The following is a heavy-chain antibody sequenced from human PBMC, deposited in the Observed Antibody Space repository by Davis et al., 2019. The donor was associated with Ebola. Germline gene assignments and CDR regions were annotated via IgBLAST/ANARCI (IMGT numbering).Heavy chain of an antibody. D-gene: IGHD2-15*01. CDR3: ARVRYSDY. J-gene: IGHJ4*02. CDR1: GFAFSNYW. CDR2: IKEDGSEK. V-gene: IGHV3-7*01. Sequence: GGSLRLSCAASGFAFSNYWMTWVRQAPGKGLEWVANIKEDGSEKNYADSVKGRFTISRDNAKNSLYLQLNSLRAEDTAVYYCARVRYSDYWGQGTLVTVSS.